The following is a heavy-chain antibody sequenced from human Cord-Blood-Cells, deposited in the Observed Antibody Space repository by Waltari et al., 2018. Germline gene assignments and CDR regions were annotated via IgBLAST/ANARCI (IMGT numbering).Heavy chain of an antibody. CDR3: ATASGIAAAGVAFDY. CDR1: GYSFTSYW. Sequence: EVQLVQSGAEVTKPGESLKISCKGSGYSFTSYWIAWVRQMHGKGLEWMGIIYPGDSDTRYSPSFQGQVTISADKSISTAYLQWSSLKASDTAMYYCATASGIAAAGVAFDYWGQGTLVTVSS. V-gene: IGHV5-51*01. CDR2: IYPGDSDT. D-gene: IGHD6-13*01. J-gene: IGHJ4*02.